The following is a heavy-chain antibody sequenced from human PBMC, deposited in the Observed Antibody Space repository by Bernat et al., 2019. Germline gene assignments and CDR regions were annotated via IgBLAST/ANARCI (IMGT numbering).Heavy chain of an antibody. CDR3: ARDPSFQH. CDR2: ISYDGSNK. CDR1: GFTFSSYA. Sequence: QVQLVESGGGVVQPGRSLRLSCAASGFTFSSYAMHWVRQAPGKGLEWVAVISYDGSNKYYADSVKGRFTISRDNSKNTLYLQMNSLRAEDTAVYYCARDPSFQHWGQGTLVTVSS. V-gene: IGHV3-30-3*01. J-gene: IGHJ1*01.